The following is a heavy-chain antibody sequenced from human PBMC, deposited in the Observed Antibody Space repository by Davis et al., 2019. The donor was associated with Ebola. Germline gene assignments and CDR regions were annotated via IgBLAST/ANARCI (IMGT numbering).Heavy chain of an antibody. CDR2: INHSGST. J-gene: IGHJ5*02. CDR1: GGSISGYY. V-gene: IGHV4-34*01. Sequence: SETLSLTCTVSGGSISGYYWSWIRQPPGKGLEWIGEINHSGSTNYNPSLKSRVTISVDTSKNQFSLKLSSVTAADTAVYYCARGRGYNWFDPWGQGTLVTVSS. CDR3: ARGRGYNWFDP.